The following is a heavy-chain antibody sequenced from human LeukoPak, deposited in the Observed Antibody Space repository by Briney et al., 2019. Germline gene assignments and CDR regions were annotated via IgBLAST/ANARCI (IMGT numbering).Heavy chain of an antibody. Sequence: PGGSLRLSCAASGFTFSSYSMNWVRQAPGKGLEWVSYISSVSSTIYYADSVKGRFTISRDNAKNSLYLQMNSLGAEDTAVYYCARGIGTGRQPFDYWGQGTLVTVSS. CDR1: GFTFSSYS. CDR2: ISSVSSTI. CDR3: ARGIGTGRQPFDY. J-gene: IGHJ4*02. V-gene: IGHV3-48*01. D-gene: IGHD1-1*01.